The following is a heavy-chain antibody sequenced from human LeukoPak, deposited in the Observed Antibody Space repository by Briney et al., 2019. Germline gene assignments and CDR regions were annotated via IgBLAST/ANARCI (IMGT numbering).Heavy chain of an antibody. Sequence: GGSLRLSCAASGFSVSNDYMIWVRQAPGKGLEWVSIIYSGGTTYYADSVKGRFTISRDNAKNSLYLQMNSLRAEDTAVYYCARQTLNYYDSSGSIDYWGQGTLVTVSS. D-gene: IGHD3-22*01. CDR1: GFSVSNDY. V-gene: IGHV3-66*04. J-gene: IGHJ4*02. CDR2: IYSGGTT. CDR3: ARQTLNYYDSSGSIDY.